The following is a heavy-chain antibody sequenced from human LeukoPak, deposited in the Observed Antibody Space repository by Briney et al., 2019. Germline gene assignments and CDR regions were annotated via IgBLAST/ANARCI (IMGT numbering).Heavy chain of an antibody. V-gene: IGHV3-7*01. CDR3: AREDQYNTFDS. CDR1: GFTFSRYW. CDR2: IKHDGSEK. D-gene: IGHD1-14*01. Sequence: GGSMRLACAVSGFTFSRYWMSWVRQAPGKGLEWVANIKHDGSEKYYVDSVKGRFTLSRDKAKNSLYLQMNSLRVEDTAIYYCAREDQYNTFDSWGQGTLVTVSS. J-gene: IGHJ4*02.